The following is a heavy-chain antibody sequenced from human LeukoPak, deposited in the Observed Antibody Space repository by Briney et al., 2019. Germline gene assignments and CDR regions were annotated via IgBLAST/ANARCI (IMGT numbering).Heavy chain of an antibody. D-gene: IGHD2-15*01. J-gene: IGHJ6*03. CDR2: INHSGST. V-gene: IGHV4-34*01. Sequence: SETLSLTCAVYGGSFSGYYWNWIRQAPGKGLEWIGEINHSGSTNYNPSLKSRVTISVDTSKNQFSLKLSSVTAADTAVYYCARRPSPRYCSGGSCSNPLSFYYYYYMDVWGKGTTVTISS. CDR3: ARRPSPRYCSGGSCSNPLSFYYYYYMDV. CDR1: GGSFSGYY.